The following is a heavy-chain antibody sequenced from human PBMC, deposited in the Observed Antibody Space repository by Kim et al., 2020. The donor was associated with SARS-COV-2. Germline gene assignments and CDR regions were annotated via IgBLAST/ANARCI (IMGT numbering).Heavy chain of an antibody. Sequence: GGSLRLSCAASGFTFSDYYMSWIRQAPGKGLEWVSYISSSGSTIYYADPVKGRFIISRDNAKNSLSLQMNSLRAEATAVYYCARPYDSSGYYYPFDYCGPGTLVTVPS. CDR1: GFTFSDYY. V-gene: IGHV3-11*01. D-gene: IGHD3-22*01. J-gene: IGHJ4*02. CDR2: ISSSGSTI. CDR3: ARPYDSSGYYYPFDY.